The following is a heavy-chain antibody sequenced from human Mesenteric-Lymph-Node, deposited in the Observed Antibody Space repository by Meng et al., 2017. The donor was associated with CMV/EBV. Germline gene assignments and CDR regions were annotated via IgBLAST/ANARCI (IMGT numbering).Heavy chain of an antibody. Sequence: GLTFISYAISWVRQAPGQGLAWMGGVIPILDITNYAQKFQGRLTVTADKSTNTAYMELSSLRSEDTALYYCAILPSSGYVINDLFDIWGQGTMVTVSS. J-gene: IGHJ3*02. CDR3: AILPSSGYVINDLFDI. CDR2: VIPILDIT. V-gene: IGHV1-69*10. D-gene: IGHD5-12*01. CDR1: GLTFISYA.